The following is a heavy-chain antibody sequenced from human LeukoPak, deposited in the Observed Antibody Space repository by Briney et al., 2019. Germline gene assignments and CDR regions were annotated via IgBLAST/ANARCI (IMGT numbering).Heavy chain of an antibody. D-gene: IGHD5-24*01. V-gene: IGHV1-69*05. CDR2: IIPIFGTA. CDR3: ARGRDGYNFGY. Sequence: VASVKVSCKASGGTFSSYAISWVRQAPGQGLEWMGRIIPIFGTANYAQKFQGRVTVTTDESTSTAYMELSSLRSEDTAVYYCARGRDGYNFGYWGQGTLVTVSS. J-gene: IGHJ4*02. CDR1: GGTFSSYA.